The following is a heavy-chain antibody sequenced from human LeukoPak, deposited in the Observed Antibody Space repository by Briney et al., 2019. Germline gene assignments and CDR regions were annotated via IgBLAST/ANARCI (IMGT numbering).Heavy chain of an antibody. D-gene: IGHD3-10*01. CDR1: GFTFDDYA. CDR3: AKAKGSLLWFGELSLDY. V-gene: IGHV3-9*03. J-gene: IGHJ4*02. CDR2: ISWNSGSI. Sequence: GRSLRHSCAPPGFTFDDYAMHWVRQAPGKGLEWVSGISWNSGSIRYADSVKGRFTISRDNAKNSLYLQMNSLRAEDMALYYCAKAKGSLLWFGELSLDYWGQGTLVTVSS.